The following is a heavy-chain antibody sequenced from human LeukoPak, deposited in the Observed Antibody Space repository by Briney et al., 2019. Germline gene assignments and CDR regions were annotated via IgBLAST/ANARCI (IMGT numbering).Heavy chain of an antibody. CDR1: GYTFTGYY. D-gene: IGHD3-10*01. CDR3: ARSPSYDYYYYYMDV. CDR2: INPNSGGT. V-gene: IGHV1-2*02. J-gene: IGHJ6*03. Sequence: ASVKVSCKASGYTFTGYYMHWVRQAPGQGLEWMGWINPNSGGTNYAQKFQGRVTMTRDTSISTAYMELSRLRSDDTAVYYCARSPSYDYYYYYMDVWGKGTTVTVSS.